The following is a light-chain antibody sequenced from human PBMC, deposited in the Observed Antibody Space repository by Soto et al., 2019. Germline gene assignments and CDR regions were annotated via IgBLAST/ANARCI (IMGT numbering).Light chain of an antibody. J-gene: IGKJ1*01. Sequence: DIQMTQSPSTLSGSVGDRVTITCRASQTISSWLAWYQQKPGKAPKLLIYKASTLKSGVPSRFIGSGSGTEFTLTINSLQPDDFATYYCQHYNSYSEAFGQGTQVELK. CDR1: QTISSW. V-gene: IGKV1-5*03. CDR2: KAS. CDR3: QHYNSYSEA.